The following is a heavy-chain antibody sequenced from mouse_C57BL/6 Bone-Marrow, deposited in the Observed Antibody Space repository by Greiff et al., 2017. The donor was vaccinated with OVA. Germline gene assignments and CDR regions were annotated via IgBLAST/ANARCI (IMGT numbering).Heavy chain of an antibody. D-gene: IGHD1-1*01. J-gene: IGHJ4*01. CDR1: GYTFTDYY. V-gene: IGHV1-26*01. Sequence: VQLQQSGPELVKPGASVKISCKASGYTFTDYYMNWVKQSHGKSLEWIGDINPNNGGTSYNQQFKGKATLTVDKSSSTAYMELRSLTSEDSAVYYCASLYYYGSSTWGQGTSVTVSS. CDR3: ASLYYYGSST. CDR2: INPNNGGT.